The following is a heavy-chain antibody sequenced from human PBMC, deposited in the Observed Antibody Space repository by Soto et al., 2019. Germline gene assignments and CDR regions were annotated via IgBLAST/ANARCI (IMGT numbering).Heavy chain of an antibody. J-gene: IGHJ6*01. CDR2: INHSGST. Sequence: PSETQSRTRAVCVGSFSGYDWSCIRQPPAKGLEWMGEINHSGSTNYNPSLKSRVSISVDTSKNRFSLKLSSVTAADTAVYYCARGPSPMLTGPLLMWPSGMDVWGQGNTVTLSS. D-gene: IGHD3-9*01. CDR3: ARGPSPMLTGPLLMWPSGMDV. CDR1: VGSFSGYD. V-gene: IGHV4-34*01.